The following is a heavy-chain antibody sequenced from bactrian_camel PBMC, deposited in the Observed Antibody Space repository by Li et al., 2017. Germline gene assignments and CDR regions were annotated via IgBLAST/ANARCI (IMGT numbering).Heavy chain of an antibody. D-gene: IGHD1*01. CDR2: SASDGGA. V-gene: IGHV3S53*01. CDR1: GYTYSRYC. CDR3: AGRILRCDGIAWNRDRSFGS. Sequence: HVQLVESGGGSVQAGGSLRLSCAVSGYTYSRYCMGWFRQAPGKEREGVAVSASDGGAVYTDSVKGRFTVSKGNSKNSVYLDMNSLKTEDTAVYYCAGRILRCDGIAWNRDRSFGSWGQGTQVTVS. J-gene: IGHJ6*01.